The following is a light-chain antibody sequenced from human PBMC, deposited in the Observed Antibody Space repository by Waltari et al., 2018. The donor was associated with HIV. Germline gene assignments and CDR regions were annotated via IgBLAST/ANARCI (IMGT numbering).Light chain of an antibody. CDR3: SSFTSGTTWV. Sequence: QSALTQPASVSGSPGQSITISCTGTSSDIGGYDHFCWYQQHPGRAPKLKIYDVSTRPSGVSDRFSGSKSGNTASLTISGLQTEDEADYYCSSFTSGTTWVFGGGTKVTVL. V-gene: IGLV2-14*03. CDR2: DVS. J-gene: IGLJ3*02. CDR1: SSDIGGYDH.